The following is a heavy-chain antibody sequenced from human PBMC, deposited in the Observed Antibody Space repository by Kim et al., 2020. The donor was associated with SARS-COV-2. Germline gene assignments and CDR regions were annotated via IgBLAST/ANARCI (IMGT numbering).Heavy chain of an antibody. CDR2: IYSGGST. J-gene: IGHJ6*02. Sequence: GGSLRLSSAASGFTVSSNYMSWVRQAPGKGLEWVSVIYSGGSTYYADSVKGRFTISRDNSKNTLYLQMNSLRAEDTAVYYCATRYCSSTSCYWYYYYGMDVWGQGTTVTVSS. V-gene: IGHV3-66*04. CDR1: GFTVSSNY. D-gene: IGHD2-2*01. CDR3: ATRYCSSTSCYWYYYYGMDV.